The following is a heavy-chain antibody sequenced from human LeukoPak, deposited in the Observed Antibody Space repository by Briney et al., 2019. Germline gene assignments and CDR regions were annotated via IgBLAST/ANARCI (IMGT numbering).Heavy chain of an antibody. CDR1: GFTFSSYS. CDR2: ISSSSSYI. J-gene: IGHJ4*02. CDR3: ARDDQLLFDY. V-gene: IGHV3-21*01. Sequence: GGSLRLSCAASGFTFSSYSTNWVRQAPGKGLEWVSSISSSSSYIYYADSVKGRFTISRDNAKNSLYLQMNSLRAEDTAVYYCARDDQLLFDYWGQGTLVTVSS. D-gene: IGHD2-2*01.